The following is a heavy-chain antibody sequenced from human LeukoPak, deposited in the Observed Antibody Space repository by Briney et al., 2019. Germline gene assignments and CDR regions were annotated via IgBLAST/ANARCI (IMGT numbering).Heavy chain of an antibody. CDR2: IYPGDSDN. D-gene: IGHD4-17*01. Sequence: GESLKISCKGSGYSFTSYWIGWVRQMPGKGLEWMGIIYPGDSDNRYSPSLQGQVTISADKSISTAYLQWSSLKASDTAMYYCARADRPFRTTVTTHWFDPWGQGTLVTVSS. V-gene: IGHV5-51*01. J-gene: IGHJ5*02. CDR3: ARADRPFRTTVTTHWFDP. CDR1: GYSFTSYW.